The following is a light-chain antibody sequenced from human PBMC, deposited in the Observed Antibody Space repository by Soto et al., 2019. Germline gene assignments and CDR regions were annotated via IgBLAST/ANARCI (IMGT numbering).Light chain of an antibody. CDR3: SSYTSSSTYV. CDR1: SSDVGNYNY. V-gene: IGLV2-14*01. Sequence: LTQPASVSGSPGQSITISCTGTSSDVGNYNYVSWYQQHPGKAPKLMIYDVSNRPSGVSNRFSGSKSCITASLTISGLQAEDEADYYCSSYTSSSTYVFGTGTKVTVL. J-gene: IGLJ1*01. CDR2: DVS.